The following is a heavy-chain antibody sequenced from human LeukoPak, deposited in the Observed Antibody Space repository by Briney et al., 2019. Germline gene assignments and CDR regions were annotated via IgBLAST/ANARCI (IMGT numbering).Heavy chain of an antibody. D-gene: IGHD3-3*01. CDR3: ARDHYDFWSGYRRGTFDY. J-gene: IGHJ4*02. CDR1: GFTFSSYW. CDR2: IKQDGSEK. Sequence: GGSPRLSCAASGFTFSSYWMSWVRQAPGKGLEWVANIKQDGSEKYYVDSVKGRFTISRDNAKNSLYLQMNSLRAEDTAVYYCARDHYDFWSGYRRGTFDYWGQGTLVTVSS. V-gene: IGHV3-7*01.